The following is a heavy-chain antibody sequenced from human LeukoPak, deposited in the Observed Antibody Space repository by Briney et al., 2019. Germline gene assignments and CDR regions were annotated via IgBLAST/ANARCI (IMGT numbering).Heavy chain of an antibody. D-gene: IGHD3-3*01. CDR1: GFTFSSYA. CDR3: ARDTSRGFSGFCDY. J-gene: IGHJ4*02. CDR2: ISSNGGST. V-gene: IGHV3-64*01. Sequence: GGSLRLSCAASGFTFSSYAMHWVRQAPGKGLEYVSAISSNGGSTYYANSVKGRFTISRDNSKNTLYLQMGSLRAEYMAVYYCARDTSRGFSGFCDYWGQGTLVTVSS.